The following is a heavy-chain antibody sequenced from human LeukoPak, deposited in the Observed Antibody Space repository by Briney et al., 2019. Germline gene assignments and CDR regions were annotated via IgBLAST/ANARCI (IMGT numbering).Heavy chain of an antibody. CDR2: FDPEDGET. V-gene: IGHV1-24*01. J-gene: IGHJ4*02. D-gene: IGHD3-22*01. CDR3: ATMYYYDSSGYYAFDY. Sequence: ASVKVPCKVSGYTLTELSMHWVRQAPGKGLEWMGGFDPEDGETIYAQKFQGRVTMTEDTSTDTAYMELSSLRSEDTAVYYCATMYYYDSSGYYAFDYWGQGTLVTVSS. CDR1: GYTLTELS.